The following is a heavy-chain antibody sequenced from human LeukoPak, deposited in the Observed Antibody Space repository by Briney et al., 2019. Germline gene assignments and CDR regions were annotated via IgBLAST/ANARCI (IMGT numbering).Heavy chain of an antibody. CDR1: GFTFSSYG. CDR2: ISYDGSNK. J-gene: IGHJ4*02. Sequence: GGSLRLSCAASGFTFSSYGMHWVRQAPGKGLEWVAVISYDGSNKYYADSVKGRFTISRDNSKSTLYLQMNSLRAEDTAVYYCAKDRQLVYWGQGTLVTVSS. D-gene: IGHD6-13*01. V-gene: IGHV3-30*18. CDR3: AKDRQLVY.